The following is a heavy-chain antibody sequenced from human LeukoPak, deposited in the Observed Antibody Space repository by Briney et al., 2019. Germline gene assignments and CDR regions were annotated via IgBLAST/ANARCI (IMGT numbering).Heavy chain of an antibody. CDR1: GGSFSGYY. J-gene: IGHJ3*02. CDR3: ARDSGGYYDSSGSEAFDI. D-gene: IGHD3-22*01. CDR2: INHSGST. V-gene: IGHV4-34*01. Sequence: SETLSLTCAVYGGSFSGYYWSWIRQPPGKGLEWIGEINHSGSTNYNPSLKSRVTMSVDASKNQFSLKLSSVTAADTAVYYCARDSGGYYDSSGSEAFDIWGQGTMVTVSS.